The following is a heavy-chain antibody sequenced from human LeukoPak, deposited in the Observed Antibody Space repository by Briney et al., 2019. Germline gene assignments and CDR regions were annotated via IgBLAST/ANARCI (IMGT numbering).Heavy chain of an antibody. D-gene: IGHD6-19*01. CDR2: IYYSGST. V-gene: IGHV4-61*08. Sequence: SQTLSLTCTVSGGSISSGGYYWSWIRQHPGKGLEWIGYIYYSGSTNYNPSLKSRVTISVDTSKNQFSLKLSSVTAADTAVYYCARESPYSSGRGFDYWGQGTLVTVSS. J-gene: IGHJ4*02. CDR1: GGSISSGGYY. CDR3: ARESPYSSGRGFDY.